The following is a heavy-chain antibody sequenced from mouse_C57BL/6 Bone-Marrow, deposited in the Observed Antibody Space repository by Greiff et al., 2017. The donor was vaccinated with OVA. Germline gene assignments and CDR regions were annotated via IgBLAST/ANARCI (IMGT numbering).Heavy chain of an antibody. J-gene: IGHJ3*01. D-gene: IGHD1-1*01. CDR1: GYTFTDYY. CDR2: IGPVSGST. CDR3: ARCYTENAWFAY. Sequence: VKLQESGAELVKPGASVKISCKASGYTFTDYYITWVKQRPGQGFEWIGKIGPVSGSTYYNEKFKGKATLTAEKSSSTAYMQLSSLTSEDSAVYFCARCYTENAWFAYWGQGTLVTVSA. V-gene: IGHV1-77*01.